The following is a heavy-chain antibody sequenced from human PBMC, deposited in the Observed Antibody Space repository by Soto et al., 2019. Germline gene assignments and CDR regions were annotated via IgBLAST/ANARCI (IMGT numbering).Heavy chain of an antibody. CDR2: ICPGDSDT. V-gene: IGHV5-51*01. CDR3: ARLGSSSWSPGFYYGMDV. CDR1: GYSFTSYW. J-gene: IGHJ6*02. D-gene: IGHD6-13*01. Sequence: GESLKIWCKGSGYSFTSYWIGWVRQMPGKGLEWMGIICPGDSDTRYSPSFQGQVTISADKSISTAYLQWSSLKASDTAMYYCARLGSSSWSPGFYYGMDVWGQGTTVTVSS.